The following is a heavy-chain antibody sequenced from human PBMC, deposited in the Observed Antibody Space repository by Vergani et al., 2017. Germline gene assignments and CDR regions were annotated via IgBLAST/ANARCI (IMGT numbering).Heavy chain of an antibody. CDR3: ASSAAARPNWFDP. D-gene: IGHD2-15*01. Sequence: VQLVESGGGVVQPGRSLRLSCAASGLTFSSYAMHWVRQAPGKGLEWVAAIRGSGGSTYYADSVKGRFTIARDNSKNTLYLQMNSLRYEDTAVYYCASSAAARPNWFDPWGQGTLVTVSS. J-gene: IGHJ5*02. CDR1: GLTFSSYA. V-gene: IGHV3-23*04. CDR2: IRGSGGST.